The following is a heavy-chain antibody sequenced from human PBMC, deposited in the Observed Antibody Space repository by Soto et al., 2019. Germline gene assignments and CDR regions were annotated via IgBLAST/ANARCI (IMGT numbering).Heavy chain of an antibody. Sequence: GGSLRLSCAASGYTFSAYWMHWVRQAPGKGLVWVSRTNTDGTATAYADSVEGRFTISRDNAKNMLYLQMNSLRAEDTAVYYCTRGHYYGMDVWGQGTTVTVSS. CDR2: TNTDGTAT. J-gene: IGHJ6*02. CDR1: GYTFSAYW. V-gene: IGHV3-74*03. CDR3: TRGHYYGMDV.